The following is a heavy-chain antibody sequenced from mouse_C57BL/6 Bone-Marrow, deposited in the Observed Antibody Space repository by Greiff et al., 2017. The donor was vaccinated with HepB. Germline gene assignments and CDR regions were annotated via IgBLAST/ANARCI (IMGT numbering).Heavy chain of an antibody. CDR1: GYTFTSYW. J-gene: IGHJ2*01. CDR3: ARSRYGNYRFDY. CDR2: IHPNSGST. D-gene: IGHD2-10*02. V-gene: IGHV1-62-3*01. Sequence: QVQLQQPGAELVKPGASVKLSCKASGYTFTSYWMHRVKQRPGRGLEWIGRIHPNSGSTNYNEKFKSKATLTVDKSSSTAYMQLSSLTSEDSAVYYCARSRYGNYRFDYWGQGTTLTVSS.